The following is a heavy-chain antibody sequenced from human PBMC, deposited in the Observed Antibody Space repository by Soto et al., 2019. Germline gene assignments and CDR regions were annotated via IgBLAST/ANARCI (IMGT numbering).Heavy chain of an antibody. J-gene: IGHJ4*02. CDR2: IYYSGST. CDR1: GGSISSSSYY. V-gene: IGHV4-39*01. CDR3: ARHVPHIVVPAAILFNY. Sequence: SETLSLTCTVSGGSISSSSYYWGWIRQPPGKGLEWIGSIYYSGSTYYNPSLKSRVTISVDTSKNQFSLKLSSVTAADTAVYYCARHVPHIVVPAAILFNYWGQGTLVTVSS. D-gene: IGHD2-2*01.